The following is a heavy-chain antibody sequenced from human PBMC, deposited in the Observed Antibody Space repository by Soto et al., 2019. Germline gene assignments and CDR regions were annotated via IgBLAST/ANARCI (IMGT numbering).Heavy chain of an antibody. V-gene: IGHV4-34*01. CDR2: INHSGST. D-gene: IGHD2-21*01. CDR3: ARGHIKPGTRNWFDP. J-gene: IGHJ5*02. Sequence: PSETLSLTCAVYGGSFSGYYWSWIRQPPGKGLEWIGEINHSGSTNYNPSLKSRVTISVDTSKNQFSLKLSSVTAADTAVYYCARGHIKPGTRNWFDPWGQGTLVTVSS. CDR1: GGSFSGYY.